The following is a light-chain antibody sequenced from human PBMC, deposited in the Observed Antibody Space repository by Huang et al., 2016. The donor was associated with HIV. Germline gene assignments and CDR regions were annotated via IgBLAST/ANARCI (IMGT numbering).Light chain of an antibody. Sequence: EIVMTQSPATLSVSPGETASLSCGASQSVSSTLASYQQKPGQAPRLLIYGASTRATGGPARFSDRGSGTEFTRTISILQSEDFAVYDCQHYYSWPLTFGGGTKVEIK. CDR3: QHYYSWPLT. CDR2: GAS. V-gene: IGKV3-15*01. J-gene: IGKJ4*01. CDR1: QSVSST.